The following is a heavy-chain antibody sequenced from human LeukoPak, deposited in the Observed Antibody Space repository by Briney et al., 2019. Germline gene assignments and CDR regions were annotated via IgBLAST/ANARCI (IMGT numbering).Heavy chain of an antibody. CDR2: ISGRSGAI. CDR1: GFTFIDYS. V-gene: IGHV3-23*01. CDR3: AREGDRGVVVAGYFDF. D-gene: IGHD6-19*01. Sequence: GGSLRLSCAASGFTFIDYSMAWVRHAPGMGLEWVSVISGRSGAIFYAYSVEGPFTISRDNSKNMLHLQVSSLRAEDTAVYYCAREGDRGVVVAGYFDFWGQGTVVTVSS. J-gene: IGHJ4*02.